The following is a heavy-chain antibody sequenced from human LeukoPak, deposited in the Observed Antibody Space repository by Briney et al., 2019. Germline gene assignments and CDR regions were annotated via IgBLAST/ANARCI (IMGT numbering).Heavy chain of an antibody. CDR1: RGSITGYY. V-gene: IGHV4-59*08. D-gene: IGHD1-26*01. Sequence: PSETLSLTCILSRGSITGYYWRWIRQPPGKGLEWIGYIYYSGGPKYNPSLKSRVTVSVDTSKNQFYLNLSSLTAADTAVYYCARHVGKWGFVLWGQGTLVTVSS. CDR3: ARHVGKWGFVL. CDR2: IYYSGGP. J-gene: IGHJ4*02.